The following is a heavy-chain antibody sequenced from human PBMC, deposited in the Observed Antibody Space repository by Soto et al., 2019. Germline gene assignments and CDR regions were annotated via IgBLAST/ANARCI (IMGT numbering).Heavy chain of an antibody. J-gene: IGHJ6*03. CDR3: ARVSVAGSYYYMDV. V-gene: IGHV3-13*01. D-gene: IGHD6-19*01. Sequence: GGSLRLSCAASGFTFSSYDMHWVRQATGKGLEWVSAIGTAGDTYYPGSVKGRFTISRENAKNSLYLQMNRLRAGDTAVYYCARVSVAGSYYYMDVWGKGTTVTVSS. CDR1: GFTFSSYD. CDR2: IGTAGDT.